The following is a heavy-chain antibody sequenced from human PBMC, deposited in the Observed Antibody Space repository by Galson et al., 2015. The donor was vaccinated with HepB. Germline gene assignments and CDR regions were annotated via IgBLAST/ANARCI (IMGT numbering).Heavy chain of an antibody. J-gene: IGHJ4*02. CDR2: ISYDGSNK. CDR1: GFTFSSYG. V-gene: IGHV3-30*18. D-gene: IGHD4-17*01. Sequence: SLRLSCAASGFTFSSYGMHWVRQAPGKGLEWVAVISYDGSNKYYADSVKGRFTISRDNSKNTLYLQMNSLRAEDTAVYYCAKDPYVYGDYRSSYFDYWGQGTLVTVSS. CDR3: AKDPYVYGDYRSSYFDY.